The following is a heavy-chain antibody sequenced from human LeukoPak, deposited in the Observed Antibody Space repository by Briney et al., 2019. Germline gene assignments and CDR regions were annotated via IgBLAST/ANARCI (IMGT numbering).Heavy chain of an antibody. Sequence: GESLKISCKGSGYSFTSYWIAWVRQMPGKGLEWMGIIYPGDSDTTYSPSFEGQVTISADKSISTAYLQWSSLKASDTAMYCCARRADSSSWSISYWGQGTLVTVSS. J-gene: IGHJ4*02. CDR2: IYPGDSDT. V-gene: IGHV5-51*01. CDR1: GYSFTSYW. D-gene: IGHD6-13*01. CDR3: ARRADSSSWSISY.